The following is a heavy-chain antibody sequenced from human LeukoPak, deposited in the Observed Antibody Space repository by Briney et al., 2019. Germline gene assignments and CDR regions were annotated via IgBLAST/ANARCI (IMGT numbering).Heavy chain of an antibody. CDR1: GYTFTTYY. CDR3: ARRTVIRGNWFDP. CDR2: INPSGGST. J-gene: IGHJ5*02. Sequence: ASVKVSCKASGYTFTTYYMHLVRQAPGQRLDWMGIINPSGGSTIYAQKFLGRVTMTRDTSTNTVYMDLSSLRSDDTAVYYRARRTVIRGNWFDPWGQGTLVTVSS. D-gene: IGHD4-17*01. V-gene: IGHV1-46*01.